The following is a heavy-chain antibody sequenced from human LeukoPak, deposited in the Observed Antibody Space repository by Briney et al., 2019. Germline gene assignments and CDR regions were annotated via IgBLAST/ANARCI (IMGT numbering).Heavy chain of an antibody. CDR3: AKEAHYPHMGTYLVTIDS. CDR2: FDPEDGET. J-gene: IGHJ4*02. CDR1: GYTLTELS. V-gene: IGHV1-24*01. D-gene: IGHD3-9*01. Sequence: ASVKVSCKVSGYTLTELSMHWVRQAPGKGLEWMGGFDPEDGETIYAQKFQGRVTMTEDTSTDTAYMELSSLRSEDTALYYCAKEAHYPHMGTYLVTIDSWGQGTLVTVSS.